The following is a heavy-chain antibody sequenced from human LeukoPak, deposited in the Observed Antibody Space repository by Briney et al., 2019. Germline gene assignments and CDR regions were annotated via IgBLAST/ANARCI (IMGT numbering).Heavy chain of an antibody. CDR1: GFTFSSYA. J-gene: IGHJ4*02. V-gene: IGHV3-23*01. CDR2: LSGSGGST. Sequence: GGSLRLSCAASGFTFSSYAMSWVRQAPGKGLEWVSALSGSGGSTYYADSVKGRFTISRDNSQNTLSLQMNSLRAEDTAVYYCAKVAAGRFDYWGQGTLVTVSS. D-gene: IGHD6-13*01. CDR3: AKVAAGRFDY.